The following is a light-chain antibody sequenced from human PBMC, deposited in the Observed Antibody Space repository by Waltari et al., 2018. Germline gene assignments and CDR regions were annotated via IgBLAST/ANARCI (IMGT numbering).Light chain of an antibody. CDR2: KAS. CDR1: QRISSW. J-gene: IGKJ2*03. Sequence: DIQMTQSPSSLPASVGDTVTITCRASQRISSWLAWYQQKPGKAPNLLIYKASSLQSGVPSRFSGSGAGTDFTLTINSLQPEDFATYHCLQYSSSPYSFGQGTKVEIK. V-gene: IGKV1-12*01. CDR3: LQYSSSPYS.